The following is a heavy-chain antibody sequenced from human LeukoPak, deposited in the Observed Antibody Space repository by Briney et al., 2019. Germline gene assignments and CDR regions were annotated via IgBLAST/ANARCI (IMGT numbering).Heavy chain of an antibody. V-gene: IGHV4-59*01. CDR3: ARSTSGYYYYGLDV. J-gene: IGHJ6*02. CDR2: VYYSGRT. CDR1: DGSINSYY. D-gene: IGHD2-2*01. Sequence: SETLSLTCTVSDGSINSYYWSWIRQPPGKGLEWIGYVYYSGRTNYNPSLKSRVTISIDPSKNQFSPNLTSLTAEDTALYSCARSTSGYYYYGLDVWGQGTKVTVS.